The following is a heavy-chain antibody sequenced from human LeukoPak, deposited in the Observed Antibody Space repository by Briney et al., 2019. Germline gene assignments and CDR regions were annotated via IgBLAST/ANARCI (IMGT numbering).Heavy chain of an antibody. D-gene: IGHD3-22*01. CDR1: GFTFSSYW. V-gene: IGHV3-7*04. J-gene: IGHJ4*02. Sequence: GGSLRLSCAASGFTFSSYWMSWVRQAPGKGLEWVANIKQDGSEKYYVDSVKGRFTISRDNAKNSLYLQMNSLRAEDTAVYYCARADSGGYSHKHPDYGGQGTLVTVSS. CDR3: ARADSGGYSHKHPDY. CDR2: IKQDGSEK.